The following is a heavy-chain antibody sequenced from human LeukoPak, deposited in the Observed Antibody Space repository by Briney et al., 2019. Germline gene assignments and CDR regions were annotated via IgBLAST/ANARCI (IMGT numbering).Heavy chain of an antibody. V-gene: IGHV3-30-3*01. D-gene: IGHD3-22*01. CDR3: ARDYYDSSGGYGMDV. CDR2: ISYDGSSK. CDR1: GFTISTYT. J-gene: IGHJ6*02. Sequence: PGRSLRLSCAASGFTISTYTVHWVRQAPGKGLEWVAIISYDGSSKYYADSVKGRFTISRDNSKNTLYLQMNSLRAEDTAVYYCARDYYDSSGGYGMDVWGQGTTVTVSS.